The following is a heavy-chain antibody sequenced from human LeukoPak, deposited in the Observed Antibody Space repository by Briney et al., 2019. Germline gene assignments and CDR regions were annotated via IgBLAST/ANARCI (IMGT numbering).Heavy chain of an antibody. CDR1: GDSIGSYY. J-gene: IGHJ5*01. V-gene: IGHV4-59*01. Sequence: SETLSLTCSVSGDSIGSYYWTWIRQSPGKGLEWIGYIFYSGSTNYSPSLKSRVTISVDTSNNQFSLQLRSVTAADTAIYSCARGRARDGSYPWLDSWGQGTLVTVSS. CDR3: ARGRARDGSYPWLDS. D-gene: IGHD3-16*02. CDR2: IFYSGST.